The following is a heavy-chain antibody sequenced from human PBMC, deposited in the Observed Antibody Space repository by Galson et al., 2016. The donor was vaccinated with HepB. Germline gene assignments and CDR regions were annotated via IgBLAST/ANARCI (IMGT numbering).Heavy chain of an antibody. V-gene: IGHV3-33*01. Sequence: SLRLSCAASGFTFSDFGMHWVRQAPGKGLGWVALIWYDGSNKHYADSVKGRFTISRDNSKNTLYLQMNSLTAEDTAMYYCARFGGSLGMDVWSQGTTVTVSS. D-gene: IGHD2-15*01. CDR1: GFTFSDFG. CDR2: IWYDGSNK. J-gene: IGHJ6*02. CDR3: ARFGGSLGMDV.